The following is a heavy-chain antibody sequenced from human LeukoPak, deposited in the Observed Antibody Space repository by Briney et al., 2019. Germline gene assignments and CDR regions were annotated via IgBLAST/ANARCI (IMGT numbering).Heavy chain of an antibody. J-gene: IGHJ4*02. CDR1: GFSFSNYA. V-gene: IGHV3-30-3*01. CDR3: ARDRGATFDY. D-gene: IGHD1-26*01. CDR2: ISYDGSNK. Sequence: GGSLRLSCAASGFSFSNYAMHWVRQAPGKGLEWVAVISYDGSNKYYADSVKGRFTISRDNAKNSLYLQMNSLRDEDTAVYYCARDRGATFDYWGQGTLVTVSS.